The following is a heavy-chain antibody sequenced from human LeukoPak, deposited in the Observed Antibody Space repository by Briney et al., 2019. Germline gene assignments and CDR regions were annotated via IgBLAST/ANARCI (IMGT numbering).Heavy chain of an antibody. Sequence: SVKVSCKASGGTFSSYAISLVRQAPGQGLEWMGGIIPIFGTANYAQKFQGRVTITADESTSTAYMELSSLRSEDTAVYYCAGRIFGVSTRRFDYWGQGTLVTVSS. CDR3: AGRIFGVSTRRFDY. CDR1: GGTFSSYA. D-gene: IGHD3-3*02. CDR2: IIPIFGTA. V-gene: IGHV1-69*01. J-gene: IGHJ4*02.